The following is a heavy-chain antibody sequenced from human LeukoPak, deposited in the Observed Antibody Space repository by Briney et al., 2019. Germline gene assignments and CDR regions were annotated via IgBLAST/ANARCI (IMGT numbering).Heavy chain of an antibody. CDR2: IYYSGSI. D-gene: IGHD2-21*02. V-gene: IGHV4-59*01. CDR1: GGSLSSYY. Sequence: SETLSLTCTVSGGSLSSYYWSWIRQPPGKGLEWIGYIYYSGSINYNPSLNSRVTISVETTKNQFSLKLSSVTAADTAVYYCARTARTGTYFDYWGQGTLATVSP. CDR3: ARTARTGTYFDY. J-gene: IGHJ4*02.